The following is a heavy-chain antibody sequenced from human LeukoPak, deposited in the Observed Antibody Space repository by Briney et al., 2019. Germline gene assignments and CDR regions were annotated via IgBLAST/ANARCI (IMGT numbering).Heavy chain of an antibody. CDR3: ARWGGYSSTDFDS. CDR1: GDSLRKSTFY. J-gene: IGHJ4*02. V-gene: IGHV4-39*07. D-gene: IGHD6-13*01. Sequence: SETLSLTCTVSGDSLRKSTFYWVWIRQPPGKGLDWIGNIFYRGNTYYKPSLKSRVTISLDTSKNQFSLKLSSVTAADTAVCYCARWGGYSSTDFDSWGQGSLVIVSS. CDR2: IFYRGNT.